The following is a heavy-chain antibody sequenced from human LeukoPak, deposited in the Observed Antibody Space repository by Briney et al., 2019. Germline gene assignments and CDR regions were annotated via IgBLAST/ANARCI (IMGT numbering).Heavy chain of an antibody. V-gene: IGHV4-39*01. CDR1: GGSISSSSYY. J-gene: IGHJ4*02. CDR3: ARHDYGGYGRPM. Sequence: PSETLSLTCTVSGGSISSSSYYWGWIRQPPGKGLEWIGSVYYSGSTYYNPSLKSRVTISVDTSKNQFSLKLSSVTAADTAVYYCARHDYGGYGRPMWGQGTLVTVSS. CDR2: VYYSGST. D-gene: IGHD4-17*01.